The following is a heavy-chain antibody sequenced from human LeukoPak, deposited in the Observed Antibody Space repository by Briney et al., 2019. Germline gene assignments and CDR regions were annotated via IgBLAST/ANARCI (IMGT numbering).Heavy chain of an antibody. CDR3: ASYYDSSGYTDNFDY. CDR2: IYYSGSI. D-gene: IGHD3-22*01. Sequence: SETLSLTCTVSGGSINSGDYYWSWIRQPPGKGLEWIGYIYYSGSIYYNPSLKSRVTISVDTSKNQFSLKMSSVTAADTAVYYCASYYDSSGYTDNFDYWGQGTLVTVSS. V-gene: IGHV4-30-4*01. J-gene: IGHJ4*02. CDR1: GGSINSGDYY.